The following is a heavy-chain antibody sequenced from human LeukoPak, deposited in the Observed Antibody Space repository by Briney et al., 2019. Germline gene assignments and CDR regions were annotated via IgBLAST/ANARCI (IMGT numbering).Heavy chain of an antibody. V-gene: IGHV4-38-2*02. J-gene: IGHJ6*03. CDR3: ASANPYCSGGSCYRPHYYYYYYMDV. D-gene: IGHD2-15*01. CDR1: GYSISSGYY. CDR2: IYHSGST. Sequence: PSETLSLTCTVSGYSISSGYYWGWIRQPPGKGLEWIGSIYHSGSTYYNPSLKSRVTISVDTSKNQFSLKLSSVTAADTAVYYCASANPYCSGGSCYRPHYYYYYYMDVWGKGTTVTVSS.